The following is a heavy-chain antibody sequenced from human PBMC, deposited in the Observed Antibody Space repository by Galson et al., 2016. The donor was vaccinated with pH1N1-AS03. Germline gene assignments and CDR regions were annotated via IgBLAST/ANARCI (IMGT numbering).Heavy chain of an antibody. D-gene: IGHD2-2*01. J-gene: IGHJ4*02. CDR1: GFTFSTYC. Sequence: LRLSCAASGFTFSTYCMSWVRQAPGKGLEWVANIKQDGSEKFYVDSLKGRFTISRDNAKNSLYLQMSSLRAEDTAIYYCARGAPGYHLLSPPWNWGQGTLVTVSS. CDR3: ARGAPGYHLLSPPWN. V-gene: IGHV3-7*01. CDR2: IKQDGSEK.